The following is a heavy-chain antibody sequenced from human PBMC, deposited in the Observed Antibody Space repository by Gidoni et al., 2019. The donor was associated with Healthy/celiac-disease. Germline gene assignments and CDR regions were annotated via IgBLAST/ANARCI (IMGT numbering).Heavy chain of an antibody. CDR1: GGSTSSISYY. V-gene: IGHV4-39*01. CDR2: VYYSGCN. J-gene: IGHJ4*02. Sequence: QLQLQESGPGLVKPSETLSLTCSVSGGSTSSISYYWVWIRQPPGKGLEGIGSVYYSGCNCYNPSLKSRVTISVDTSKNQFSLKLSSVTAAETAVYYCASLYDDSSGYYGNGGYWGQGTLVTVSS. D-gene: IGHD3-22*01. CDR3: ASLYDDSSGYYGNGGY.